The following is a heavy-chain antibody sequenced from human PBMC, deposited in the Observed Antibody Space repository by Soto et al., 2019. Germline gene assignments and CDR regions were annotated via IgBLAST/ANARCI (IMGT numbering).Heavy chain of an antibody. CDR2: LYYSGST. D-gene: IGHD6-13*01. Sequence: QVQLQESGPGLVKPSQTLSLTCTVSGCSISSGGYYWSWIRQHPGKGLEWIGYLYYSGSTYYNPSLNSRVTISVDTSKNQCSLKLSSGTAADTAVYYCARSLGVAAAGPFDYWGQGTLVTVSS. CDR3: ARSLGVAAAGPFDY. V-gene: IGHV4-31*03. J-gene: IGHJ4*02. CDR1: GCSISSGGYY.